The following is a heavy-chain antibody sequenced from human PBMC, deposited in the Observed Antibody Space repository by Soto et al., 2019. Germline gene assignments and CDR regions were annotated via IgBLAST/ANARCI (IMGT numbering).Heavy chain of an antibody. D-gene: IGHD3-22*01. Sequence: ASETLSLTCAVSGDSISSSNWWSWVRQPPGKGLEWIGEIYHSGSTNYNPSLKSRVTISVDRSKNQFSLKLSSVTAADTAVYYCARYDSSGYYRTLMAAFDIWGQGTMVTVSS. V-gene: IGHV4-4*02. CDR3: ARYDSSGYYRTLMAAFDI. J-gene: IGHJ3*02. CDR2: IYHSGST. CDR1: GDSISSSNW.